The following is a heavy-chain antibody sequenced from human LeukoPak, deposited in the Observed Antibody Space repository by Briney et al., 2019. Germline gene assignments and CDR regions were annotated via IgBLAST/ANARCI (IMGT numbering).Heavy chain of an antibody. CDR1: GGSMSYYC. CDR3: VRPESVGTKYRFDY. J-gene: IGHJ4*02. D-gene: IGHD1-1*01. Sequence: PSETLSLTCTVSGGSMSYYCWTWIRQTPGKGLEWIGYKYYDGNSGNTNYNPSLESRVTISVDTSKNHVSLNLTSVTAADTAVYYCVRPESVGTKYRFDYWGQGALVTVSS. V-gene: IGHV4-59*01. CDR2: KYYDGNSGNT.